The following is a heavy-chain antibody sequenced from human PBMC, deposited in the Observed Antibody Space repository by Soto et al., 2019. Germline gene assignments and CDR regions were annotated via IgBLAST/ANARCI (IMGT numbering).Heavy chain of an antibody. CDR1: GGSISSGGYY. D-gene: IGHD3-10*01. CDR2: IYYIGST. Sequence: QVQLQESGPGLVKPSQTLSLTCTVSGGSISSGGYYWSWIRQHPGKGLEWIGYIYYIGSTYYNPSLKSRVSISLDTSKNQFSLRLSSVTAADTAVYYCARFYMVRGVMGAFDIWGQGTTFTVSS. J-gene: IGHJ3*02. V-gene: IGHV4-31*03. CDR3: ARFYMVRGVMGAFDI.